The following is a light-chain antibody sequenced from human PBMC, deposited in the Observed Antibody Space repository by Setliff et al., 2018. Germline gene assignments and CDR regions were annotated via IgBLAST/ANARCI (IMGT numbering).Light chain of an antibody. CDR1: SSNFGKGYD. V-gene: IGLV1-40*01. Sequence: RSSNFGKGYDVHWYQQLPGTAPKLLMYGNNIRPSGVPDRFSGSQSGTSASLATTGLHYEDEADYYCQSYDSSLSAYVFGTGTKVTVL. J-gene: IGLJ1*01. CDR3: QSYDSSLSAYV. CDR2: GNN.